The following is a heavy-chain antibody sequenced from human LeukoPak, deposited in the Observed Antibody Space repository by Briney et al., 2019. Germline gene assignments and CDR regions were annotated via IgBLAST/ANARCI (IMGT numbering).Heavy chain of an antibody. Sequence: SETLSLTCTVSGGSISSSSYYWGWIRQPPGKGREWIGSIYYSGSTYYNPSLKSRVTISVNTSKNQFSLELSSVTAADTAVYYCARHRKIEELDYWGQGTLVTVSS. D-gene: IGHD1-26*01. V-gene: IGHV4-39*01. J-gene: IGHJ4*02. CDR2: IYYSGST. CDR3: ARHRKIEELDY. CDR1: GGSISSSSYY.